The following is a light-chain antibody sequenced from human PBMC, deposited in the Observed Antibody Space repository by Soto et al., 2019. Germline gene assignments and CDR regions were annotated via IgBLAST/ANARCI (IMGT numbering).Light chain of an antibody. CDR3: QQYHSRPA. V-gene: IGKV3-20*01. J-gene: IGKJ1*01. CDR1: QSVSSSY. Sequence: EIVLTQSPGTLSLSPGERATLSCRASQSVSSSYLGWYQQKPGQAPRLLIYGASSRATGIPDRCSGSGAGKEFTITISSLQSEDAAVYYCQQYHSRPAFGQGTKV. CDR2: GAS.